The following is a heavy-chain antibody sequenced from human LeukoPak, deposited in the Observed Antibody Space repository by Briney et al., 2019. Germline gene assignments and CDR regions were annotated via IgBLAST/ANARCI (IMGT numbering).Heavy chain of an antibody. V-gene: IGHV3-43*02. CDR3: ATWAFYHSLDV. D-gene: IGHD1-26*01. J-gene: IGHJ6*02. Sequence: SGGSLRFSGAASGFTLGAFAMHWGRPAPGKGLGLVSLIYEDGRKKYYADSVKGRFTISRDNSKTSLYLQMTSLRTEDTALYYCATWAFYHSLDVWGQGATVTVSS. CDR1: GFTLGAFA. CDR2: IYEDGRKK.